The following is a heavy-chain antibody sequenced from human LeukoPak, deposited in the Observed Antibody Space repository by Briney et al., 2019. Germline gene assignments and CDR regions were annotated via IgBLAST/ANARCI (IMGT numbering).Heavy chain of an antibody. Sequence: PGESLKISCKGSGFSFTSNWIAWVRQMPGKGLEWMGIIYPGDSDTRYSPSFQGQVTISADKSISTAYLQWSSLKASDTAMYYCARLMLEPGIPVAASPFDYWGQGTLVTVSS. CDR2: IYPGDSDT. J-gene: IGHJ4*02. V-gene: IGHV5-51*01. D-gene: IGHD6-19*01. CDR3: ARLMLEPGIPVAASPFDY. CDR1: GFSFTSNW.